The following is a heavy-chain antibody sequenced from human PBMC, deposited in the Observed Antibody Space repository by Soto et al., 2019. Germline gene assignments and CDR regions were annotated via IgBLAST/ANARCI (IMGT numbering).Heavy chain of an antibody. CDR1: GGSISSYY. CDR2: MYNSGST. CDR3: ASMGYHYGSGSYPLDY. V-gene: IGHV4-59*12. Sequence: QVQLQESGPGLVKPSETLSLTCTVSGGSISSYYWTWIRQPPGKGLEWIGFMYNSGSTHCNPSLKNRVTISLAPSKNQFPLNLRSVTPADTAVYYCASMGYHYGSGSYPLDYWGQGTLVTVSS. D-gene: IGHD3-10*01. J-gene: IGHJ4*02.